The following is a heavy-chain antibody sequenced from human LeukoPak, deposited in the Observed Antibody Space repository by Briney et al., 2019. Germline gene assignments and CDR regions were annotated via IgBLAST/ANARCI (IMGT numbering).Heavy chain of an antibody. D-gene: IGHD5-24*01. Sequence: PGGSLRLSCAASGFTFNGYAMHWVRQAPGKGLEWVSGISRNSGRIGYADSVKGRFTISRDNSKNTLYLQMNSLRAEDTAVYYCASHGTSPRLMDVWGQGTTVTVSS. CDR3: ASHGTSPRLMDV. CDR1: GFTFNGYA. CDR2: ISRNSGRI. V-gene: IGHV3-9*01. J-gene: IGHJ6*02.